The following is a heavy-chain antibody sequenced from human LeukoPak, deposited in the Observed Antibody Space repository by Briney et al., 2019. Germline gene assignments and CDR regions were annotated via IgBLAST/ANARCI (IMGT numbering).Heavy chain of an antibody. Sequence: ASVKVSCKASGYTFTSYAMNWVRQAPGQGLEWMGWINTNTGNPTYAQGFTGRFVFSLDTSVSTAYLQISSLKAEDTAMYYCARGDYGSGSYSPSYYYYGMDVWGQGTTVTVSS. J-gene: IGHJ6*02. D-gene: IGHD3-10*01. CDR1: GYTFTSYA. CDR2: INTNTGNP. CDR3: ARGDYGSGSYSPSYYYYGMDV. V-gene: IGHV7-4-1*02.